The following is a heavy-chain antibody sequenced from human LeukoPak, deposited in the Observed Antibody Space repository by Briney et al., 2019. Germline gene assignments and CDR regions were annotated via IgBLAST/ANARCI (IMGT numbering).Heavy chain of an antibody. CDR1: EFPFNNYT. CDR2: ISSSGIYM. Sequence: PGGSLRLSCAASEFPFNNYTMNWVRQAPGKGLEWVSSISSSGIYMFYADSVKGRLTISRDSAKTSLYLQMTSLRAEDTAVYYCARSFRERKFDFWGQGTLVTVSS. CDR3: ARSFRERKFDF. J-gene: IGHJ4*02. V-gene: IGHV3-21*01. D-gene: IGHD1-26*01.